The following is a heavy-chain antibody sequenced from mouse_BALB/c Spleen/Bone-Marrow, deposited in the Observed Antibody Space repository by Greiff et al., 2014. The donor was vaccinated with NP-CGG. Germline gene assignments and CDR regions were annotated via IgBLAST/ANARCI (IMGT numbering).Heavy chain of an antibody. CDR3: ARQDYYGSSPHWYFDV. CDR1: GFTFSSYA. D-gene: IGHD1-1*01. CDR2: ISSGGSYT. J-gene: IGHJ1*01. Sequence: EVQGVESGGGLVKPGGSLKLSCAASGFTFSSYAMSWVRQTPEKRLEWVATISSGGSYTYYADSVKGRFTISRDTAKNTLYLQMSSLRSEDTAIYYCARQDYYGSSPHWYFDVWGAGTTVPVSS. V-gene: IGHV5-9-3*01.